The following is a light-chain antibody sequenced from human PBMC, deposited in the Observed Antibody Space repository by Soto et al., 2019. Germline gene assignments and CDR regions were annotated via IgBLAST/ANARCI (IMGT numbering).Light chain of an antibody. CDR2: AAS. Sequence: DIQMTQSPSSLSASVGDRVTITCRASQTIRSYLIWYQQKPGKAPNLLIYAASSLQSGVPSRFSGSRSGTDFTLTISSLQPEDFATYYCQQSYSIPDTFGQGTKLEIK. CDR3: QQSYSIPDT. J-gene: IGKJ2*01. V-gene: IGKV1-39*01. CDR1: QTIRSY.